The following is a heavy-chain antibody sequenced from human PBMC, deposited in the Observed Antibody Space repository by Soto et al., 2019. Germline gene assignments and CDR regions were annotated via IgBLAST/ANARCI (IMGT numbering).Heavy chain of an antibody. CDR2: IYSTGSG. D-gene: IGHD3-22*01. CDR3: ARDEYYDSSNWFDP. J-gene: IGHJ5*02. Sequence: PSETLSLTCSVSGGSVRTYYWSWIRQPAGKGLEWIGRIYSTGSGNYNPSLRSRVTMSVDTSSNQISLRLSSVTATDTAVYYCARDEYYDSSNWFDPWGQGTLVTVSS. CDR1: GGSVRTYY. V-gene: IGHV4-4*07.